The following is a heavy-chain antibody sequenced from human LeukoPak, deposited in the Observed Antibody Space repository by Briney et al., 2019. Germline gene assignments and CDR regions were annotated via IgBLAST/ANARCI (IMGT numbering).Heavy chain of an antibody. CDR2: INPNSGGT. D-gene: IGHD5-12*01. Sequence: GASVKVSCKASGYTFTGYYMHWVRQAPGQGLEWMGRINPNSGGTNYAQKFQGRVTMTRDTSINTAYMELSRLRSDDTAVYYCARPHIVLYNWFDPWGQGTLVTVSS. V-gene: IGHV1-2*06. CDR3: ARPHIVLYNWFDP. CDR1: GYTFTGYY. J-gene: IGHJ5*02.